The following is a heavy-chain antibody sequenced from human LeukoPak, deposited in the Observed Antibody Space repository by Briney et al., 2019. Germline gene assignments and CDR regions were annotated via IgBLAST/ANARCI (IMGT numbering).Heavy chain of an antibody. D-gene: IGHD4-17*01. Sequence: SETLSLTCTVSGGSISNYYWSWIPQSPVKGLEWIGYIYFSGATNYNPSLKSRVTISVDTSKNQFSLKLSSVTAADTAVYYCAREDPQTTVPEGLDVWGQGTTVTVSS. CDR3: AREDPQTTVPEGLDV. CDR1: GGSISNYY. V-gene: IGHV4-59*01. J-gene: IGHJ6*02. CDR2: IYFSGAT.